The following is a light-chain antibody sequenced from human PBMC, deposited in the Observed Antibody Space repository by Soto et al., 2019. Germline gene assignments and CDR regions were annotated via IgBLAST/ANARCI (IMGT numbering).Light chain of an antibody. CDR1: QSLSSSQ. V-gene: IGKV3-20*01. CDR2: DAS. Sequence: EIVLTQSPGTLSLSPGERATLSCRASQSLSSSQLAWYQQKPGQAPRLLIHDASSRATGISDRFTGSGSGTDFTITITTLEPEDFEVYYCQQYGSSPRTFGLGTKVDIK. CDR3: QQYGSSPRT. J-gene: IGKJ1*01.